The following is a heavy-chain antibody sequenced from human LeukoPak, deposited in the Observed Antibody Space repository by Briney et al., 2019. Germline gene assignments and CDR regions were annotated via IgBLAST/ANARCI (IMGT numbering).Heavy chain of an antibody. CDR1: GFTFSSYS. J-gene: IGHJ4*02. V-gene: IGHV3-21*01. Sequence: GGSLRLSCAASGFTFSSYSMNWVRQAPGKGLEWVSSISSSSSYIYYADSVKGRFTISRDNAKNSLYLQMNSLRAEDTAVYYCAREEDSSPYFDYWGQGTLVTVSS. D-gene: IGHD6-6*01. CDR3: AREEDSSPYFDY. CDR2: ISSSSSYI.